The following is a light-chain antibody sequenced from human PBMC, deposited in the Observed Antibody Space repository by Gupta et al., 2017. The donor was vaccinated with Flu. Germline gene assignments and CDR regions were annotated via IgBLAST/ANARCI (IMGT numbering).Light chain of an antibody. J-gene: IGKJ2*01. CDR1: QGISNH. V-gene: IGKV1-16*02. CDR2: AAS. CDR3: QQYNSYPRT. Sequence: DIQMTQSPSSLSASVGDTVTITCRASQGISNHLAWLRQEPGKAPESLIYAASNLQSGVPSKFSGSGSGTDFTLIISSLQPEDFATYYCQQYNSYPRTFGQGTKLEIK.